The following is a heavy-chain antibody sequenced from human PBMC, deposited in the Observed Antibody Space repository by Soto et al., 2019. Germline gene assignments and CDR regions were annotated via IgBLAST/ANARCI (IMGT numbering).Heavy chain of an antibody. D-gene: IGHD3-9*01. CDR3: ARVRYFGYYFES. CDR1: GFTFSSYW. Sequence: EVQLVESGGGLVQPGGSLRLSCAASGFTFSSYWMHWVRQAPGKGLVWVSRINSDGTTTSYADSVKGRFTISSDNAKNTMYLQMISLRAEDTDVYYCARVRYFGYYFESCGPGTLVTVSS. CDR2: INSDGTTT. J-gene: IGHJ4*02. V-gene: IGHV3-74*01.